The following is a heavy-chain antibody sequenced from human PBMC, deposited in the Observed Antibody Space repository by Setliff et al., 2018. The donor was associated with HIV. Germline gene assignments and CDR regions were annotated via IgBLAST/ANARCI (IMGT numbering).Heavy chain of an antibody. Sequence: SVKVSCKASGDTFSRSTYTWVRRAPGQGLDWMGGIIPIFGTANYSQKFQGRVTITADKSTSTAYMELSSLRSEDTAVYYGARPQWELGVDYYGMDVWGQGATVTVSS. CDR2: IIPIFGTA. CDR1: GDTFSRST. D-gene: IGHD1-26*01. CDR3: ARPQWELGVDYYGMDV. V-gene: IGHV1-69*06. J-gene: IGHJ6*02.